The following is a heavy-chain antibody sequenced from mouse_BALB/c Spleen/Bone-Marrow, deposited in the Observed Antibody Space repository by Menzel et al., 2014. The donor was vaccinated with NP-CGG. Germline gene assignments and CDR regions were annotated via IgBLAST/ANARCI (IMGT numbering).Heavy chain of an antibody. V-gene: IGHV5-17*02. CDR1: GFTFSSFG. D-gene: IGHD2-10*02. CDR3: ARGKYGYDY. Sequence: EVKLQESGGGLVQPGGSRKLSCAASGFTFSSFGVHWVRQAPEEGLEWVAYISSGSSTIYYADTVKGRFTISRDNPKNTLFLQMTSLRSEDTAMYYCARGKYGYDYWGQGTTLTVSS. J-gene: IGHJ2*01. CDR2: ISSGSSTI.